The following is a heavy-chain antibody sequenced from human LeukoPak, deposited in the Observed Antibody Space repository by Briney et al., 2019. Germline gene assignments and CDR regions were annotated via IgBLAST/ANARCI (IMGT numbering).Heavy chain of an antibody. J-gene: IGHJ6*02. D-gene: IGHD3-10*01. CDR2: ISGSGGST. CDR1: GFTFSSYA. V-gene: IGHV3-23*01. Sequence: GGSLRLSCAASGFTFSSYAMSWVREAPGKGLEWVSAISGSGGSTYYADSVKGRFTISRDNSKNTLYLQMNSLRAEDTAVYYCAKRDYYGSGSSWGMDVWGQGTTVTVSS. CDR3: AKRDYYGSGSSWGMDV.